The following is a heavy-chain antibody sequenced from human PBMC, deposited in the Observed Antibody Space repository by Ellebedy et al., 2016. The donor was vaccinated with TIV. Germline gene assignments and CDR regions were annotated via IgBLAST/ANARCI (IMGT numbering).Heavy chain of an antibody. J-gene: IGHJ6*02. CDR3: AREAVDYYYYGMDV. Sequence: MPSETLSLTCTVSGGSISSGGYYWSWFRQPPGKGLEWIGYMFYSGSTYYNLSLESRVTMSVDTSKNQFSLKPSAVTAADTGVYYCAREAVDYYYYGMDVWGQGTTVTVSS. D-gene: IGHD2-15*01. CDR1: GGSISSGGYY. V-gene: IGHV4-30-4*01. CDR2: MFYSGST.